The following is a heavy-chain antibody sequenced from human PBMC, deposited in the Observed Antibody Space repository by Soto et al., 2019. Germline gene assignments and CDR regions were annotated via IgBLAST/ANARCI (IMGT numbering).Heavy chain of an antibody. J-gene: IGHJ3*02. CDR3: AGAPPADDGDHDAFDI. CDR2: ILPIVDAT. Sequence: QVQLVQSGTEVKKPGSSVKVSCKASGGTFSRHAVNWVRQAPGQGLEWMGAILPIVDATNDAQKFQDRVTINADESTGTVYMGRRILRPEDTAVYFCAGAPPADDGDHDAFDIWGQGTLVIVSS. D-gene: IGHD4-17*01. CDR1: GGTFSRHA. V-gene: IGHV1-69*12.